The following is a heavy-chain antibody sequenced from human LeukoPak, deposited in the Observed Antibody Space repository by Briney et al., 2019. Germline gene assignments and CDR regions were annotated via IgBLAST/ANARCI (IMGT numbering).Heavy chain of an antibody. Sequence: SETLSLTCTVSGASISSGGYYWSWIRQPPGTGLQWIGHIDYSGSTNYNPSLKSRVTISIDTSKNQFSLKLNSVTAADTAIYYCARDELVATKGKKTFEYWGPGTPVTVSS. CDR1: GASISSGGYY. CDR3: ARDELVATKGKKTFEY. J-gene: IGHJ4*02. CDR2: IDYSGST. V-gene: IGHV4-61*08. D-gene: IGHD5-24*01.